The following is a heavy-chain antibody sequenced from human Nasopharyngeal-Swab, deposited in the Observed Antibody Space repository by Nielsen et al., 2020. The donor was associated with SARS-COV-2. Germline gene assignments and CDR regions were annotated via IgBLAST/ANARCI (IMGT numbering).Heavy chain of an antibody. J-gene: IGHJ4*02. CDR1: GDSVSSNSAA. CDR2: TYYRSKWYN. D-gene: IGHD1-1*01. V-gene: IGHV6-1*01. Sequence: SQTLSLTCAISGDSVSSNSAAWNWIRQSPSRGLEWLGRTYYRSKWYNDYAVSVKSRITINPDTSKNQFSLQLNSVTPEDTAVDFCARGTGPTYYFGYRGQGTLVTVSS. CDR3: ARGTGPTYYFGY.